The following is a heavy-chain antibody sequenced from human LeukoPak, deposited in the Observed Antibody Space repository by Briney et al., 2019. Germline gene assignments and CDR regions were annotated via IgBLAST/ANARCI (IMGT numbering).Heavy chain of an antibody. CDR1: GFTFSRYY. J-gene: IGHJ4*02. CDR2: INSDGRST. D-gene: IGHD6-13*01. Sequence: GRSLRLSCAASGFTFSRYYMHWVRQAPGKGLVWVSRINSDGRSTTYADSVRGRFTVSRDNAKNTLYLQMNSLKVEDTAMYYCTRVFVGDGYSSSGYWGQGTLVTVSS. V-gene: IGHV3-74*01. CDR3: TRVFVGDGYSSSGY.